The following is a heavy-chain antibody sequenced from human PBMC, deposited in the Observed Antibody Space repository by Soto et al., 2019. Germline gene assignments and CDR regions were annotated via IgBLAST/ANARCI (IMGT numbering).Heavy chain of an antibody. CDR1: GGTFSSYA. CDR3: ARDRDCSSTSCYPDY. D-gene: IGHD2-2*01. Sequence: SVKVSCKASGGTFSSYAISWVRQAPGQGLEWMGGIIPIFGTANYAQKFQGRVTITADESTSTAYMELSSLRSEDTAVYYCARDRDCSSTSCYPDYWGQGTLVTVS. V-gene: IGHV1-69*13. J-gene: IGHJ4*02. CDR2: IIPIFGTA.